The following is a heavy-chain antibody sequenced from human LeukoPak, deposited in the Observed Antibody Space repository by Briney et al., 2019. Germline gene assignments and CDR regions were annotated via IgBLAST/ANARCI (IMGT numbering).Heavy chain of an antibody. CDR3: ARDGIAAVDFDY. D-gene: IGHD6-13*01. Sequence: GGSLRLSCAASGSTFSTYWMHWVRQAPGKGLVWVSRANGDGSSTNYADSVKGRFTISRDNAKNTLYLQMNSLRAEDTAVYYCARDGIAAVDFDYWGQGILVTVSS. V-gene: IGHV3-74*01. CDR2: ANGDGSST. J-gene: IGHJ4*02. CDR1: GSTFSTYW.